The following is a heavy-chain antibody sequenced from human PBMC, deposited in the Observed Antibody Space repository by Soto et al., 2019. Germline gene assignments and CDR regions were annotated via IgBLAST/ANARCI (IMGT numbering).Heavy chain of an antibody. V-gene: IGHV3-23*01. CDR2: ISGSGGST. CDR1: GFTFSSYA. J-gene: IGHJ4*02. CDR3: AKDEGSGWYRAGYYFDY. Sequence: GGSLRLSCAASGFTFSSYAMSWVRQAPGKGLEWVSAISGSGGSTYYADSVKGRFTISRDNSKNTLYLQMNSLRAEDTAVYYCAKDEGSGWYRAGYYFDYWGQGTLVTVSS. D-gene: IGHD6-19*01.